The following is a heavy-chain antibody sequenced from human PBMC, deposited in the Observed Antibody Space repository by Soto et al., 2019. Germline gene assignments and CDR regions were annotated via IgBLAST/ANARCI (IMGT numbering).Heavy chain of an antibody. CDR1: GASISNSY. Sequence: QVQLQESGPGLVKPSETLSLTCTVSGASISNSYWSWIRQSPGKGLEWIGYVYYSGSTKYNPSLKSRVNISVDTSKNQFSLKLSSVTAADTAVYYCARGYYDSNGQSNTFDIWGQGTMVTVSS. CDR2: VYYSGST. J-gene: IGHJ3*02. D-gene: IGHD3-22*01. V-gene: IGHV4-59*01. CDR3: ARGYYDSNGQSNTFDI.